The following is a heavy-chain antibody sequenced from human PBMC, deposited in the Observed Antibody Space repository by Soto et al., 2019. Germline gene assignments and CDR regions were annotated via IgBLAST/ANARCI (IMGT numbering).Heavy chain of an antibody. CDR3: VRVGLNRNYDFDF. Sequence: QVQLVQSGAEVKKPGASVKVSCKASGYTFNSYYIHWVRQAPGQGLEWMGWINPNSDVTGYAQSFQGRVTMTRDMSMTTAYMDLTRLRYDDTAVYYCVRVGLNRNYDFDFWGQGTLITVSS. D-gene: IGHD3-16*01. CDR2: INPNSDVT. CDR1: GYTFNSYY. J-gene: IGHJ4*02. V-gene: IGHV1-2*02.